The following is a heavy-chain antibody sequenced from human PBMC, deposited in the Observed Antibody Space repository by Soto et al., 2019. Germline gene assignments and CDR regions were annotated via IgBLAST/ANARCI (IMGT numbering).Heavy chain of an antibody. CDR1: GGSISSGDYY. D-gene: IGHD3-3*01. V-gene: IGHV4-30-4*01. CDR2: IYYSGST. J-gene: IGHJ6*02. CDR3: ARRYDFWSGYFPIYYYGMDV. Sequence: QVQLQESGPGLVKPSQTLSLTCTVSGGSISSGDYYWSWIRQPPGKGLEWIGYIYYSGSTYYNPSLKSRVTLSVDTSKNQFSLKLSSVTAADPAVYYCARRYDFWSGYFPIYYYGMDVWGQGTTVTVSS.